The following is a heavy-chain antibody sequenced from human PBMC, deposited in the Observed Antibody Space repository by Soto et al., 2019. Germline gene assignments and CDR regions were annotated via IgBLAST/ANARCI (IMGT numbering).Heavy chain of an antibody. J-gene: IGHJ4*02. D-gene: IGHD3-9*01. Sequence: GGSLRLSCAASGFTFSSYAMSWVRQAPGKGLEWVSAISGSGGSTYYADSVKGRFTISRDNSKNTLYLQMNSLRAEDTAVYYCAKLPFYDILTGRFDYWGQGTLVTVSS. CDR2: ISGSGGST. V-gene: IGHV3-23*01. CDR1: GFTFSSYA. CDR3: AKLPFYDILTGRFDY.